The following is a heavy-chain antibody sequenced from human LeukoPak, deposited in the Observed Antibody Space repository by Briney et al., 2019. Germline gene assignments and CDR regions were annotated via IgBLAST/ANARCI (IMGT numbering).Heavy chain of an antibody. V-gene: IGHV1-2*02. Sequence: GASVKVSCKASGYRFTDYYMHWVRQAPGQGLEWMGWFNPESGGTNYAQKFQGRVTMTTDTTISTAYMELTRLRSDGTAVYYCASALNSRSSSCWGQGTRVTVSS. CDR1: GYRFTDYY. J-gene: IGHJ4*02. CDR3: ASALNSRSSSC. D-gene: IGHD6-13*01. CDR2: FNPESGGT.